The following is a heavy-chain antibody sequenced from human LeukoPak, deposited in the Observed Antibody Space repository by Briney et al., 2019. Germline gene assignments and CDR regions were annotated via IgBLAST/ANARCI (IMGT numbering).Heavy chain of an antibody. D-gene: IGHD2-15*01. CDR3: ARDRPLDFYCSGGSCYSDYYYYYGMDV. CDR2: ISAYNGNT. J-gene: IGHJ6*02. CDR1: GYTFTSYG. Sequence: GASVKVSCKASGYTFTSYGISWVRQAPGQGLEWMGWISAYNGNTNYAQKLQGRVTMTTDTSTSTAYMELRSLRSDDTAVYHCARDRPLDFYCSGGSCYSDYYYYYGMDVWGQGTTVTVSS. V-gene: IGHV1-18*01.